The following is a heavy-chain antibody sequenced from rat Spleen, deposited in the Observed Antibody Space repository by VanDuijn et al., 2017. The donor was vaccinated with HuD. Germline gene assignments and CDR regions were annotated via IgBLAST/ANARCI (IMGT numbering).Heavy chain of an antibody. CDR1: GFTFSDYN. CDR3: ARPSYGYPFAY. J-gene: IGHJ3*01. D-gene: IGHD1-7*01. V-gene: IGHV5-7*01. CDR2: INYDGSGT. Sequence: EVQLVESGGGLVQPGRSLKLSCAASGFTFSDYNMAWVRQAPKKGLEWFATINYDGSGTYYRDSVKGRFTISRDNAESTLYLQMDSLRSEDTATYYCARPSYGYPFAYWGQGTLVTVSS.